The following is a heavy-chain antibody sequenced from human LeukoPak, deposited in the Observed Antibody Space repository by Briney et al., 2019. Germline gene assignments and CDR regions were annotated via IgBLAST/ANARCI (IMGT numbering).Heavy chain of an antibody. Sequence: TSETLSLTCTVSGGSISSYYWSWIRQPAGKGLEWIGRIYTSGSTNYNPSLKSRVTMSVDTSKNQFSLKLSSVTAADTAVYYCARGGGSGSYYAFDIWGQGTMVTVSS. J-gene: IGHJ3*02. V-gene: IGHV4-4*07. CDR2: IYTSGST. CDR1: GGSISSYY. CDR3: ARGGGSGSYYAFDI. D-gene: IGHD3-10*01.